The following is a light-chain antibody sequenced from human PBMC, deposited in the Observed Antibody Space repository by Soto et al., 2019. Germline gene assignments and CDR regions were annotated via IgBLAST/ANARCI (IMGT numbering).Light chain of an antibody. CDR1: SSDVGVYNH. V-gene: IGLV2-14*01. CDR2: DVS. J-gene: IGLJ1*01. Sequence: QSALTQPASVSGSPGQSITISCTGTSSDVGVYNHVSWYQQHPGKAPKLMIYDVSNRPSGISNRFSGSKSGNTASLTISGLQAEDEADYYCSSYTRSSTFVFGTGIKLTVL. CDR3: SSYTRSSTFV.